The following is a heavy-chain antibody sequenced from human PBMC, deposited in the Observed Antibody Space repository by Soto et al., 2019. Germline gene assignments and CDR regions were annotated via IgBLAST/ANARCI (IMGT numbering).Heavy chain of an antibody. J-gene: IGHJ4*02. D-gene: IGHD3-10*01. CDR1: GASISSSNW. Sequence: QVQLQESGPGLVKPSGTLSLTCAVSGASISSSNWWSWVRQPPGKGLEWIGEIYHSGSTNYNPSPKSRVTISVDKSRNQSSPKLRSAPAPDTALYSCAIRWGEGRVAYWGQGTLGSVS. V-gene: IGHV4-4*02. CDR2: IYHSGST. CDR3: AIRWGEGRVAY.